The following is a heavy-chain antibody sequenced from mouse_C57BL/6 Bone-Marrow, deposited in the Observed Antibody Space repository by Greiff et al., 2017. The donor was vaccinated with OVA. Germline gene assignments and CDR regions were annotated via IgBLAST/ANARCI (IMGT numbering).Heavy chain of an antibody. CDR1: GFNIKDDY. D-gene: IGHD1-1*01. Sequence: EVQLVASGAELVRPGASVKLSCTASGFNIKDDYMHWVKQRPEQGLEWIGWIDPENGDTEYASKFQGKATITADTSSNTAYLQLSSLTSEDTAVYYCTTGSSWYFDVWGTGTTVTVSS. J-gene: IGHJ1*03. V-gene: IGHV14-4*01. CDR2: IDPENGDT. CDR3: TTGSSWYFDV.